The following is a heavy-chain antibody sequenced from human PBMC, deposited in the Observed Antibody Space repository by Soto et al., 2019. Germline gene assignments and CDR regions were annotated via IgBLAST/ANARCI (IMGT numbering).Heavy chain of an antibody. CDR1: GFTFSGSW. D-gene: IGHD3-10*01. Sequence: EVQLVESGGGLVQPGGSLRLSCAASGFTFSGSWMHWVRQAPGKGLVWVSRINGDGIGTSYADVVKGRFTISRDDAKNTLFLQMNGLRAEDTSVYYCARGIFGSGTANDYWGQGTLVTVSS. CDR3: ARGIFGSGTANDY. V-gene: IGHV3-74*01. CDR2: INGDGIGT. J-gene: IGHJ4*02.